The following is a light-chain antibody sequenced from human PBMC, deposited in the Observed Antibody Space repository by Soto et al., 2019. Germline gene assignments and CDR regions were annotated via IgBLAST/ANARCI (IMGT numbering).Light chain of an antibody. CDR1: QSVGSY. CDR2: DAS. J-gene: IGKJ2*01. Sequence: EIVLTQSPATLYLSPGERATLSCRASQSVGSYLAWYHQKPGQAPRLLIYDASNRATAIPARFSGSGSGTDFTLTISSLEPEDFAVYYCQQRTNWPPEYTFGPGTKLEIK. V-gene: IGKV3-11*01. CDR3: QQRTNWPPEYT.